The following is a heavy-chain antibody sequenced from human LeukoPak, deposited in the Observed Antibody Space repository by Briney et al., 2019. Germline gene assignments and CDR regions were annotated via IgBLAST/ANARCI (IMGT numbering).Heavy chain of an antibody. J-gene: IGHJ4*02. CDR3: ASSQDSIGND. CDR1: GISFSSYW. D-gene: IGHD3-22*01. CDR2: IKYDGTHT. Sequence: GGSLRLSCVASGISFSSYWMAWVRQAPGKGLEWVANIKYDGTHTFYADSVKGRFTISRDNSKNSLFLEMNSLRADDTAVYFWASSQDSIGNDWGQGTLVTVS. V-gene: IGHV3-7*01.